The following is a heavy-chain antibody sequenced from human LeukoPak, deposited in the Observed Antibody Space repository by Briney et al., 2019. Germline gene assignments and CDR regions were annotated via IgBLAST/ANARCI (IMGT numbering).Heavy chain of an antibody. V-gene: IGHV3-23*01. CDR1: GFTFSSYS. CDR3: AKDTAHLGTSTYDY. D-gene: IGHD1-26*01. J-gene: IGHJ4*02. CDR2: ISGSGGST. Sequence: GGSLRLSCAASGFTFSSYSMNWVRQAPGRGLEWVSAISGSGGSTYSANTVKGRFTISRDNSKNTLFLQMNSLRAEDTAVYYCAKDTAHLGTSTYDYWGQGTLVTVSS.